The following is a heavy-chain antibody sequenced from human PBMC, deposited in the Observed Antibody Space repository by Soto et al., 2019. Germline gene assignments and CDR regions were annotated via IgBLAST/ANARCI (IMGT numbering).Heavy chain of an antibody. J-gene: IGHJ4*02. Sequence: HPGGSVRISCAASGFTFNSNWMDWVRQAPGKGLEWVANINQDGSEKNYVDSVKGRFTISRDNAKNSLYLQMSSLTAEDSDLYYCSKSLDYWGQGALVTVSS. CDR3: SKSLDY. V-gene: IGHV3-7*01. CDR1: GFTFNSNW. CDR2: INQDGSEK.